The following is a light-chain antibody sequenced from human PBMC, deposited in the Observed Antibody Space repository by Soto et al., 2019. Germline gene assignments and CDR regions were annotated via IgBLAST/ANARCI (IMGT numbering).Light chain of an antibody. J-gene: IGLJ2*01. CDR1: NIGSKS. Sequence: SYELTQPPSVSVAPGKTARITCGGNNIGSKSVHWYQQQPGQAPVLVISYDSDRPSGIPERFSGSNSGSTATLTISRVEAGDEADYYCQVWDSSSDHVVFGGGTKVTVL. V-gene: IGLV3-21*04. CDR3: QVWDSSSDHVV. CDR2: YDS.